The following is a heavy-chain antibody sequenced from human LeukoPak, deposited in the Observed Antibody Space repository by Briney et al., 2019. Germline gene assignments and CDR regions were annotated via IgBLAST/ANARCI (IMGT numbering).Heavy chain of an antibody. D-gene: IGHD6-19*01. CDR2: IYYSGST. J-gene: IGHJ6*03. CDR3: ARAQSGWYVYYYYYMDV. V-gene: IGHV4-59*01. CDR1: GGSISSYY. Sequence: SETLSLTCSVSGGSISSYYWSWIRQPPGKGLEWIGYIYYSGSTNYNPSLKRRVTISGDTSQNQFSLKLRSVTAAATAVYYCARAQSGWYVYYYYYMDVWGKGTTVTISS.